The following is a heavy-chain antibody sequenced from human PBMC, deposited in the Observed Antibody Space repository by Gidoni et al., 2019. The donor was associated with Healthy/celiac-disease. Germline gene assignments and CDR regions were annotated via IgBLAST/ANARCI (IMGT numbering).Heavy chain of an antibody. V-gene: IGHV5-51*01. Sequence: EVQLVQSGAEGKKRGESLKIACKGAGYSVTSYWIGLVRQMPGKGLEWMGIIYPGDSDTRYSPSFHGQVTISADKSISTAYLQWSSLKASDTAMYYCARLPGDGDYGDYFDYWGQGTLVTVSS. CDR2: IYPGDSDT. J-gene: IGHJ4*02. CDR3: ARLPGDGDYGDYFDY. D-gene: IGHD4-17*01. CDR1: GYSVTSYW.